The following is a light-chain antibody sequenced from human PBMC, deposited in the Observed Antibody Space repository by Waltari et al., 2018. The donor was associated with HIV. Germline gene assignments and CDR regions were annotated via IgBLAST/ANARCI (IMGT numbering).Light chain of an antibody. CDR3: RQGYSTPGT. Sequence: DIQMTQSPSSLSASVGDRVTITGRASQNINDYLSWYQQKPGKGPKRLVFGASSLERGVPSRFSGSGSGTDFSLTISSLHTEDFAVYDCRQGYSTPGTFGGGTKVEMK. J-gene: IGKJ4*02. CDR1: QNINDY. CDR2: GAS. V-gene: IGKV1-39*01.